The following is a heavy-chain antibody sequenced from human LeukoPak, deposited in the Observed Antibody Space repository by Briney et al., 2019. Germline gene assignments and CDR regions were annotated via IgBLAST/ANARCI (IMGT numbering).Heavy chain of an antibody. V-gene: IGHV3-7*01. D-gene: IGHD6-19*01. Sequence: ETLSLTRAVSGGSISGWYWSWIRQPPGKGLEWVANIKQDGSEKYYVDSVKGRLTISRDNAKKSMYLEMNSLRAEDTAVYYCARDYSSGWYDETEYFQHWGQGTLVTVSS. J-gene: IGHJ1*01. CDR2: IKQDGSEK. CDR1: GGSISGWY. CDR3: ARDYSSGWYDETEYFQH.